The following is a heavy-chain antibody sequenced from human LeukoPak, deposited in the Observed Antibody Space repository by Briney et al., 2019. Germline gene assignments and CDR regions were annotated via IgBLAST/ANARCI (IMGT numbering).Heavy chain of an antibody. CDR2: IYSGGST. D-gene: IGHD5-18*01. Sequence: SGGSLRLSCAASGFTVSSDYMSWVRQAPGKGVEWVSVIYSGGSTYYADSVKGRFTISRDNSKNTLYLQMNSLRAEDTAVYYCAREGNSPFDYWGQGTLVTVSS. J-gene: IGHJ4*02. CDR3: AREGNSPFDY. V-gene: IGHV3-66*01. CDR1: GFTVSSDY.